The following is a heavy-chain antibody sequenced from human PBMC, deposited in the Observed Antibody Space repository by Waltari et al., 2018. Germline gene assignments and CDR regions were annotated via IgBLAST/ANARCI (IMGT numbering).Heavy chain of an antibody. Sequence: QVQLQESGPGLVKPSETLSLTCTVSGYSISSGYYWGWIRQPPGKGLEWIGSIYHSGSTYYHPSLKSRVTISVDTSKNQFSLKLSSVTAADTAVYYCARDRVVVVPAAEFDPWGQGTLVTVSS. D-gene: IGHD2-2*01. J-gene: IGHJ5*02. CDR2: IYHSGST. CDR1: GYSISSGYY. CDR3: ARDRVVVVPAAEFDP. V-gene: IGHV4-38-2*02.